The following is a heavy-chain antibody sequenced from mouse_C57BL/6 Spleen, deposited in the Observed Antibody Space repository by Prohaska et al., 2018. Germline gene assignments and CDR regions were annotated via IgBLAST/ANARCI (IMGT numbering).Heavy chain of an antibody. D-gene: IGHD1-2*01. Sequence: IYYADTVKGRFTISRDNARKTLYLQMSSLKSEDTAMYYCTTITTVAYWGQGTLVTVSA. J-gene: IGHJ3*01. CDR3: TTITTVAY. CDR2: I. V-gene: IGHV5-9-1*02.